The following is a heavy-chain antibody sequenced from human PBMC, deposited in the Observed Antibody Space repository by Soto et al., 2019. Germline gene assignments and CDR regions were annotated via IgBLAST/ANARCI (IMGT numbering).Heavy chain of an antibody. CDR2: IIPMTGTP. Sequence: QVQLVQSGAEVKTPGSSVEVSCKASGGIFSSFSITWVRQVPGHGLEWMGGIIPMTGTPNYAEKFQGRLTLTADGSTGTAYLVLRSLKSEHTAVYYWARGPILPGATSWLDPWGQGPVVIVSS. J-gene: IGHJ5*02. CDR1: GGIFSSFS. V-gene: IGHV1-69*01. CDR3: ARGPILPGATSWLDP. D-gene: IGHD2-2*01.